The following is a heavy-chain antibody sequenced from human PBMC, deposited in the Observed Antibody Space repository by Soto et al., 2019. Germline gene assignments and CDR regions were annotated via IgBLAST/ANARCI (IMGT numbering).Heavy chain of an antibody. J-gene: IGHJ6*03. CDR2: IKQDGSDK. V-gene: IGHV3-7*01. CDR1: GFTFSTYW. CDR3: VRGWGRSSCPYYLAV. Sequence: EVELVESGGGLVQPGGSLRVSCVASGFTFSTYWMSWVRLVPGTGLEWVATIKQDGSDKYYVDSAKGRFTVSRDNAKNSLDLQMTRLRGDDTAVYHCVRGWGRSSCPYYLAVWGKGTTVSVSS. D-gene: IGHD6-13*01.